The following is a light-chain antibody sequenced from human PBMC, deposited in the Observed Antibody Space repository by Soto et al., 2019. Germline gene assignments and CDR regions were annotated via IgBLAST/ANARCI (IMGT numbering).Light chain of an antibody. CDR3: QQSYSYPWT. J-gene: IGKJ1*01. CDR1: QSIDNL. V-gene: IGKV1-5*03. Sequence: DIHVTQSPSTLSASVGDRVAITCRASQSIDNLLVWYQQKPGKAPKLLIYKASKLESGVPSGFSGSGYGTDFTLTINSLQPDDFATYYCQQSYSYPWTFGQGTKVEIK. CDR2: KAS.